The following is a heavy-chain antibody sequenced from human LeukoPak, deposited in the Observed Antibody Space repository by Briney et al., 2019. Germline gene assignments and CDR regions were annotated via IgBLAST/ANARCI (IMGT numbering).Heavy chain of an antibody. J-gene: IGHJ2*01. V-gene: IGHV1-2*02. D-gene: IGHD6-13*01. Sequence: ASVKVSCKASGYTFTGYYMHWVRQAPGQGLEWMGWINPSSGGTNSAQKFQGRVTMTRDTSISTAYMELRRLRSDDTAVYYCARDSALYSGTWRYWSFDLWGRGTLVSVSS. CDR1: GYTFTGYY. CDR2: INPSSGGT. CDR3: ARDSALYSGTWRYWSFDL.